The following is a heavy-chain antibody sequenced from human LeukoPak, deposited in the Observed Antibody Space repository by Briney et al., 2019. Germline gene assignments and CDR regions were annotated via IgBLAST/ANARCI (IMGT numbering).Heavy chain of an antibody. J-gene: IGHJ5*02. CDR3: GKDFRQRSTGNCYVWFEP. Sequence: GGSLRLSCAASGFTFNRHSMSWVRQAPGKGLEWVSSISPSGDNIYYADSVKGRLTISRDNYQIPLYLQMNSLRVEDTAIYYCGKDFRQRSTGNCYVWFEPWGQGTPVHV. CDR2: ISPSGDNI. CDR1: GFTFNRHS. V-gene: IGHV3-23*01. D-gene: IGHD2-8*02.